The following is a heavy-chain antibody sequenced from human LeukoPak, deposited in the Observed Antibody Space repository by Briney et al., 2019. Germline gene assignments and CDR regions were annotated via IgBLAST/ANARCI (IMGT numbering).Heavy chain of an antibody. J-gene: IGHJ4*02. D-gene: IGHD2-15*01. Sequence: PSETLSLTCTVSGGSISSGDYFWSWIRQPPGKGLEWIGYIYYSGSTYYNSSLKSRATISIDTSKNQFSLKLSSVTAADTAVYYCAREKCSGGICYSGFDCWGQGTLVTVSS. CDR3: AREKCSGGICYSGFDC. CDR1: GGSISSGDYF. CDR2: IYYSGST. V-gene: IGHV4-30-4*01.